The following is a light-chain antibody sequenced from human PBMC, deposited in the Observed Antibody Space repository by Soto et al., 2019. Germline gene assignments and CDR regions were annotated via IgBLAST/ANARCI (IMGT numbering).Light chain of an antibody. Sequence: EIVMTQSPVTLSVSPGERATLSCRASQSVSSNLAWYQQKPGQAPRLLIYRAFTRATGIPARCSGSGSGTEFTLTISSLQSEDFAVYYCQQYNNWAVFGGGTKVEIK. CDR2: RAF. CDR3: QQYNNWAV. J-gene: IGKJ4*01. CDR1: QSVSSN. V-gene: IGKV3-15*01.